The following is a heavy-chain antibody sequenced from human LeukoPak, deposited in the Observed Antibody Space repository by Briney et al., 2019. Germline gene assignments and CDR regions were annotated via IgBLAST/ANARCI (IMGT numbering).Heavy chain of an antibody. CDR3: ARWLVPDAFDI. Sequence: ASVKVSCKAYGYTFTCYDMHWVRQAPGQGLEWMGWINPNSGGTNYAQKFQGRVTMTRDTSISTAYMELSRLRSDNTAVYYCARWLVPDAFDIWGQGTMVTVSS. J-gene: IGHJ3*02. V-gene: IGHV1-2*02. D-gene: IGHD6-19*01. CDR1: GYTFTCYD. CDR2: INPNSGGT.